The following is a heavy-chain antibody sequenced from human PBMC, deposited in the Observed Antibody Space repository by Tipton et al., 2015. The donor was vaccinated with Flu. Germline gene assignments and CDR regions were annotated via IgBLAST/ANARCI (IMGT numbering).Heavy chain of an antibody. CDR3: VRAMHY. CDR1: GFTFSNYW. J-gene: IGHJ4*02. V-gene: IGHV3-7*01. CDR2: IKEDGSEI. Sequence: SLRLSCAASGFTFSNYWMTWVRQAPGKGLEWVANIKEDGSEIYYVGPVKGRFTISRDNAKNSVYLQMNSLRAEDTAVYYGVRAMHYWGQGTLVTVSS.